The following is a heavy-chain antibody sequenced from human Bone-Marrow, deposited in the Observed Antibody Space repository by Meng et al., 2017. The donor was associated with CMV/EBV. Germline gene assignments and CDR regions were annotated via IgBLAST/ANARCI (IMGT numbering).Heavy chain of an antibody. CDR2: IYSGGST. CDR1: GFTFSSNY. Sequence: GESLKISCAASGFTFSSNYMSWVRQAPGKGLEWVSVIYSGGSTYYADSVKGRFTISRDNSKNTLYLQMNSLRAEDTAVYYCARGLGYSSSSVGYWGQGTLVTVSS. D-gene: IGHD6-6*01. CDR3: ARGLGYSSSSVGY. V-gene: IGHV3-66*02. J-gene: IGHJ4*02.